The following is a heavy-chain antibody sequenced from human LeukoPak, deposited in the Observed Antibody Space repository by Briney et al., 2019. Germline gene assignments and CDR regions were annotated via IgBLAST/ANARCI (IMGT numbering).Heavy chain of an antibody. CDR2: IIPIFGTA. CDR1: GGTFSSYA. V-gene: IGHV1-69*06. CDR3: ARSLHFEVGSEDYYYYYMDV. D-gene: IGHD1-14*01. Sequence: SVKVSCKASGGTFSSYAISWVRQAPGQGLEWMGGIIPIFGTANYAQKFQGRVTITADKSTSTAYMELSSLRSEGTAVYYCARSLHFEVGSEDYYYYYMDVWDRGTTVTVSS. J-gene: IGHJ6*03.